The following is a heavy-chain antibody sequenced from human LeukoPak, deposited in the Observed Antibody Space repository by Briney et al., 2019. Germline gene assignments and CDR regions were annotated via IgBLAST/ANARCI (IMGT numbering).Heavy chain of an antibody. CDR3: AGGLPGSSSWPPDY. D-gene: IGHD6-13*01. J-gene: IGHJ4*02. CDR2: INHSGST. V-gene: IGHV4-30-4*01. CDR1: GGSISSGDYY. Sequence: PSQTLSLTCTASGGSISSGDYYWSWIRQPPGKGLEWIGEINHSGSTNYNPSLKSRVTISVDTSKNQFSLKLSSVTAADTAVYYCAGGLPGSSSWPPDYWGQGTLVTVSS.